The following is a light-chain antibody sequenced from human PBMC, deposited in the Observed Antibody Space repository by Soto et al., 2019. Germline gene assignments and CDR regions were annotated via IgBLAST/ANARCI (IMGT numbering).Light chain of an antibody. J-gene: IGKJ2*01. Sequence: EMVMTQSPATLSVSPGERATLSCRASQSLSRNLAWYQQQPGQAPRLLIYGASTRATGIPARFSGSGSGTDFTLTISSLQSEDFAVYYCQQYDNWPHTFGQGTKLEI. V-gene: IGKV3-15*01. CDR2: GAS. CDR1: QSLSRN. CDR3: QQYDNWPHT.